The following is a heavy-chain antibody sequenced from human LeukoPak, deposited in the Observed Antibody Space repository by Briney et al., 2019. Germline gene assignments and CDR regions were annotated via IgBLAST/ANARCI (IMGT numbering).Heavy chain of an antibody. V-gene: IGHV4-39*07. D-gene: IGHD1-26*01. Sequence: SETLSLTCTVSGGSISSSSYYWGWIRQPPGKGLEWIGSIYYSGSTYYNPSLKSRVTISVDTSKNQFSLKLSSVTAADTAVYYCARVGGFAASFDYWGQGTLVTVSS. CDR2: IYYSGST. CDR3: ARVGGFAASFDY. J-gene: IGHJ4*02. CDR1: GGSISSSSYY.